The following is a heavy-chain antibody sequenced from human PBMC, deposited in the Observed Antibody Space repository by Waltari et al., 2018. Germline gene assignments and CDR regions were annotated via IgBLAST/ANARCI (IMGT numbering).Heavy chain of an antibody. CDR3: ARQRGRGYSYGPGDW. CDR1: GGSISSSS. V-gene: IGHV3-30*03. Sequence: QLQLQESGPGLVKPSETLSLTCTVSGGSISSSSYYWGWIRQPPGKGLEWVAVISYDGSNKYYADSVKGRFTISRDNSKNTLYLQMNSLRAEDTAVYYCARQRGRGYSYGPGDWWGQGTLVTVSS. CDR2: ISYDGSNK. D-gene: IGHD5-18*01. J-gene: IGHJ4*02.